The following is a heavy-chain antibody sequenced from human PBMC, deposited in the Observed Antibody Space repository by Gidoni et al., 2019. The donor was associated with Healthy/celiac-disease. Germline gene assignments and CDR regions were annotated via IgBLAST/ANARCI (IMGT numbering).Heavy chain of an antibody. CDR3: ARVPHGLGLGYFVL. D-gene: IGHD3-9*01. CDR1: GCILDEYG. V-gene: IGHV3-20*01. Sequence: EVQLVESGGGVVRPGGSLRVARAASGCILDEYGMSWVRQAPGKGLEWVSAINWNGGSTGYADSVKSRFTISRDNAKNSLCLHMNSLRAEDTALYHCARVPHGLGLGYFVLLGRFTLVTVSS. CDR2: INWNGGST. J-gene: IGHJ2*01.